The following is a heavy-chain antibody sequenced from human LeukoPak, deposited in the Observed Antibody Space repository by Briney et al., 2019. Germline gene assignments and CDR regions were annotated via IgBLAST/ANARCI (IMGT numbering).Heavy chain of an antibody. Sequence: SETLSLTCTVSGASISGYYWGWIRQPPGKGLEWIGHIYSVGSPTCSPSLMSRVSISVDTSKNQFSLELSSVTAADTAVYYCARRFRTGGNLHHDAYDVWGQGTVVTVSS. J-gene: IGHJ3*01. CDR3: ARRFRTGGNLHHDAYDV. D-gene: IGHD1-14*01. CDR2: IYSVGSP. CDR1: GASISGYY. V-gene: IGHV4-4*09.